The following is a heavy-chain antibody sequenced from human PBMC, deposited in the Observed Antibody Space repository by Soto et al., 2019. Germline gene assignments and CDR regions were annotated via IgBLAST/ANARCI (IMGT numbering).Heavy chain of an antibody. CDR1: GGSISSSSYY. CDR2: IDYSGST. CDR3: ARQTDRAPTVVRF. D-gene: IGHD4-17*01. V-gene: IGHV4-39*01. J-gene: IGHJ4*02. Sequence: QLQLQESGPGLVKPSETLSLTCTVSGGSISSSSYYWGWISQPPGEGLGGIGRIDYSGSTYYNPPLQSRAPISVDTSKAMFPLQLRLVTAADTAVYYFARQTDRAPTVVRFWGQGTLVTVSS.